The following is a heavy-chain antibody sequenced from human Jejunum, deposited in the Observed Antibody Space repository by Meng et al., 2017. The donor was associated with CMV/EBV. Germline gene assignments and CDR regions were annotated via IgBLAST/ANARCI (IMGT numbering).Heavy chain of an antibody. CDR2: ITWNGLII. Sequence: TFTDHAMHWVRQAPGKGLGWVSGITWNGLIIGYADSVKGRFSISRDNAKNSLYLQMNSLRAEDTALYYCARDIQLYSYHYYGMDVWGQGTTVTVSS. D-gene: IGHD2-15*01. J-gene: IGHJ6*02. V-gene: IGHV3-9*01. CDR3: ARDIQLYSYHYYGMDV. CDR1: TFTDHA.